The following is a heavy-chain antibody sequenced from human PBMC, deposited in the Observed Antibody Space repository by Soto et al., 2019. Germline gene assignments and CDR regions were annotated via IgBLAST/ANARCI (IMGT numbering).Heavy chain of an antibody. CDR2: MNPNSGNT. J-gene: IGHJ4*02. CDR3: ARGRKVRDFWSGYKLIHLAY. V-gene: IGHV1-8*01. CDR1: GYTFTSYD. D-gene: IGHD3-3*01. Sequence: ASVKVSCKASGYTFTSYDINWVRQATGQGLEWMGWMNPNSGNTGYAQKFQGRVTMTRNTSISTAYMELSSLRSEDTAVYYCARGRKVRDFWSGYKLIHLAYWGQGTLVTVSS.